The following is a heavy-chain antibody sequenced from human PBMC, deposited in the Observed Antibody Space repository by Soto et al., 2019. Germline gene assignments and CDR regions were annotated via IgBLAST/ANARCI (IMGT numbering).Heavy chain of an antibody. CDR1: GYSVSSGSY. V-gene: IGHV4-38-2*02. D-gene: IGHD6-19*01. CDR2: IYHGGTT. Sequence: SSETLSLTCNVSGYSVSSGSYWGWIRQPPGKGPEWIASIYHGGTTFYNPSLKSRISISVDTAHNRISLKLRSVTAADTAVYYCARVHVMVVAGSTFDYWGHGTLGTVS. CDR3: ARVHVMVVAGSTFDY. J-gene: IGHJ4*01.